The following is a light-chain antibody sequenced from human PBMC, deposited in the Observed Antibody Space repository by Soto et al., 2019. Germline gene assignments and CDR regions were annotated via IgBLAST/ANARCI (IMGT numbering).Light chain of an antibody. Sequence: DIQMTQSPSTLSSSVGDRVTITFRASQSISSRLAWYQQKPGKAPKFLVYDASNLESGVPSRFSGSGSGTEFTLTISSLQPDDFATYYCQQYNSYSVTFGQGTKVDIK. CDR3: QQYNSYSVT. CDR2: DAS. J-gene: IGKJ1*01. V-gene: IGKV1-5*01. CDR1: QSISSR.